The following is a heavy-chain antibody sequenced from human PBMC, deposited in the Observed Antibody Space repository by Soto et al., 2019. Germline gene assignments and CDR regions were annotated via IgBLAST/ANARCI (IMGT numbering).Heavy chain of an antibody. V-gene: IGHV1-2*02. Sequence: ASVKVSCMASGYTFTGYYMHWVRQAPGQGLEWMGWINPNSGGTNYAQKFQGRVTMTRDTSISTAYMELSRLRSDDTAVYYCARAFTVIAARPDWFDPWGQGTLVTVSS. CDR1: GYTFTGYY. J-gene: IGHJ5*02. CDR2: INPNSGGT. CDR3: ARAFTVIAARPDWFDP. D-gene: IGHD6-6*01.